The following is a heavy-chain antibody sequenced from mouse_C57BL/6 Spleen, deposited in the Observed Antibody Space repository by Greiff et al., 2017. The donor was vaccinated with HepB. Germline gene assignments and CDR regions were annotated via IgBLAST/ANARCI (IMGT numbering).Heavy chain of an antibody. CDR3: TTKLLYYFDY. D-gene: IGHD1-1*02. CDR1: GFNIKDDY. CDR2: IDPENGDT. Sequence: VQLQQSGAELVRPGASVKLSCTASGFNIKDDYMHWVKQRPEQGLEWIGWIDPENGDTEYASKFLGKATITADTSSNTAYLQLSSLTSEDTAVYYCTTKLLYYFDYWGQGTTLTVSS. J-gene: IGHJ2*01. V-gene: IGHV14-4*01.